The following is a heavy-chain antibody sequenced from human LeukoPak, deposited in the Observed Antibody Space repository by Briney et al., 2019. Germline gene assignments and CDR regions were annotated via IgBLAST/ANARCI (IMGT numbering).Heavy chain of an antibody. V-gene: IGHV1-2*02. CDR1: GYTSTGYY. J-gene: IGHJ4*02. CDR3: ARVTGYSGLPARFDY. CDR2: INPNSGGT. D-gene: IGHD5-12*01. Sequence: ASVKVSCKASGYTSTGYYMHWVRQAPGQGLEWMGWINPNSGGTNYAQKFQGRVTMTRDTSISTACMELSRLRSDDTAVYYCARVTGYSGLPARFDYWGQGTLVTVSS.